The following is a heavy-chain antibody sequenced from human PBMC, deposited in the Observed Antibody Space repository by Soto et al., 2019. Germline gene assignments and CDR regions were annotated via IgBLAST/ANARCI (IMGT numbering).Heavy chain of an antibody. V-gene: IGHV1-46*03. CDR1: RYTFTSFY. Sequence: QVQLVQSGAEVKKPGASVKVSCKASRYTFTSFYIHWVRQAPGQGLEWMGLINPSDGSTGYAQKFEGRVTMTRDRIAMTRDPSTSTVYMELSSLRSEDAAIYYCAHTMLTGHDAFDVWGQGSMVTVSS. CDR2: INPSDGST. CDR3: AHTMLTGHDAFDV. J-gene: IGHJ3*01. D-gene: IGHD3-9*01.